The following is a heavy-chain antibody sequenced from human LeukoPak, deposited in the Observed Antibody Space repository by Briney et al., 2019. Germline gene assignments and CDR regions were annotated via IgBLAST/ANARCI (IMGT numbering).Heavy chain of an antibody. J-gene: IGHJ4*02. D-gene: IGHD3-22*01. CDR2: IYYSGIT. V-gene: IGHV4-61*01. CDR1: GGSVSSGNYY. Sequence: KPSETLSLTCTVSGGSVSSGNYYWSWIRQPPWKGLEWIGYIYYSGITNYNPSLKSRVTISVDTSKNQFSLKLSSVTAADTAVYYCARGSTPDYYVSSGYYPTHFDYWGQGALVTVSS. CDR3: ARGSTPDYYVSSGYYPTHFDY.